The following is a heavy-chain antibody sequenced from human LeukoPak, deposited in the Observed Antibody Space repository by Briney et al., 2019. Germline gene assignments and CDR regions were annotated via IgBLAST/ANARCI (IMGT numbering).Heavy chain of an antibody. CDR3: AKDIAGADTYYFDH. Sequence: GGSLRLSCAASGFTFDDYAMHWVRQAPGKGLEWVSGISWNSGSIGYADSVKGRLTISRDNAKNSLYLQMNSLRAEDTALYYCAKDIAGADTYYFDHWGQGTLVTVSS. CDR1: GFTFDDYA. V-gene: IGHV3-9*01. D-gene: IGHD1-26*01. J-gene: IGHJ4*02. CDR2: ISWNSGSI.